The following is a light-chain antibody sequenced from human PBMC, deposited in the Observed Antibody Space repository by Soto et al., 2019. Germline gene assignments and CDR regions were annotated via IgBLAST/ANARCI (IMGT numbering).Light chain of an antibody. V-gene: IGLV2-14*03. CDR1: SSDVGGYDY. Sequence: ALTHPASVSGSPGQSITISCTGTSSDVGGYDYVSWYQLHPGKAPKLMVFEVSNRPSGVSYRFSGSKSGNTASLTISGLQAEDEADYFCSSYSISTAYLFGTGTKVTVL. CDR3: SSYSISTAYL. J-gene: IGLJ1*01. CDR2: EVS.